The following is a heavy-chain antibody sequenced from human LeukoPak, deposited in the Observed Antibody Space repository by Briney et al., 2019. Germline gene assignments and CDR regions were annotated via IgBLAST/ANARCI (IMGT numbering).Heavy chain of an antibody. Sequence: GGSLRLSCAASGFTFSTYAVTWVRQAPGKGLEWVSIITRSGGTYYADSVKGRFTISRDNAKNSLYLQMNSLRDEDTAVYYCARAGPNTAMDPFDYWGQGTLVTVSS. CDR3: ARAGPNTAMDPFDY. D-gene: IGHD5-18*01. J-gene: IGHJ4*02. CDR2: ITRSGGT. CDR1: GFTFSTYA. V-gene: IGHV3-48*02.